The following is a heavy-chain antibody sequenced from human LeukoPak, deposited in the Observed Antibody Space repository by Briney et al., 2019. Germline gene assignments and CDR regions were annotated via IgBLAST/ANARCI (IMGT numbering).Heavy chain of an antibody. D-gene: IGHD2-15*01. CDR1: GYTFTSYG. J-gene: IGHJ6*02. CDR3: AREADIVVVVAAEYYYYYGMDV. CDR2: ISAYNGNA. V-gene: IGHV1-18*01. Sequence: GASVKVSCKASGYTFTSYGISWVRQAPGQGLEWMGWISAYNGNANYAQKLQGRVTMTTDTSTSTAYMELRGLRSDDTAVYYCAREADIVVVVAAEYYYYYGMDVWGQGTTVTVSS.